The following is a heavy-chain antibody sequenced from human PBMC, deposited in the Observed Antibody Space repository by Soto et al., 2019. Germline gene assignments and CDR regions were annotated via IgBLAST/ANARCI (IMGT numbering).Heavy chain of an antibody. Sequence: QVQLVQSGAEVKKPGASVKVSCKASGFTFTNYFFHWVRQAPRQGLEWMGIIIPYDGSTNYVQSCQGRVTMPSDTSTSTAYMEPSSLRSEYTAVYYCARGDGRGSSGFYYYYGMDVCGHGTTGTVSS. CDR3: ARGDGRGSSGFYYYYGMDV. CDR2: IIPYDGST. V-gene: IGHV1-46*01. J-gene: IGHJ6*02. D-gene: IGHD6-25*01. CDR1: GFTFTNYF.